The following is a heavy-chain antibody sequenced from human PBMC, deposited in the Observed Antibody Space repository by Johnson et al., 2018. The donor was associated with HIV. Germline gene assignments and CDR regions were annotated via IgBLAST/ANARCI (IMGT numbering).Heavy chain of an antibody. CDR3: AKDPMVATPANAFDI. Sequence: QVQLVESGGGVVQPGRSLRLSCAASGFTFSSYAMHWVRQAPGKGLEWVAVISYDGSNKYYADSVKGRFTISRDNSKNTLYLQMNSLRAEDTAGYYCAKDPMVATPANAFDIWGQGTMVTVSS. CDR1: GFTFSSYA. CDR2: ISYDGSNK. J-gene: IGHJ3*02. D-gene: IGHD5-12*01. V-gene: IGHV3-30-3*01.